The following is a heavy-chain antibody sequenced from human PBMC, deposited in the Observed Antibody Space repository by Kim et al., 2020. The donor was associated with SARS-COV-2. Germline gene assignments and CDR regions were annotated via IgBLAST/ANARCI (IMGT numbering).Heavy chain of an antibody. Sequence: ASVKVSCKASGYTFTGYYMHWVRQAPGQGLEWMGRINPNSGGTNYAQKFQGRVTMTRDTSISTAYMELSRLRSDDTAVYYCARVSTGGGNRWFDPWGQGTLVTVSS. CDR1: GYTFTGYY. J-gene: IGHJ5*02. CDR2: INPNSGGT. CDR3: ARVSTGGGNRWFDP. V-gene: IGHV1-2*06. D-gene: IGHD4-4*01.